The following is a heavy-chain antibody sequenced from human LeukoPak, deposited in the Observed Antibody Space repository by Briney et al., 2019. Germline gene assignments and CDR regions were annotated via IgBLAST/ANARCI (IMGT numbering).Heavy chain of an antibody. Sequence: PGGSLRLSCAASGFTFSDYYMSWIRQAPGKGLVWVSCINNDDTKVYADSVRGRFTISRDNAKNTMFLQMNGLRAEDTAVYYCARDTDGLGYWGQGTLVTVSS. D-gene: IGHD6-6*01. V-gene: IGHV3-69-1*01. J-gene: IGHJ4*02. CDR1: GFTFSDYY. CDR3: ARDTDGLGY. CDR2: INNDDTK.